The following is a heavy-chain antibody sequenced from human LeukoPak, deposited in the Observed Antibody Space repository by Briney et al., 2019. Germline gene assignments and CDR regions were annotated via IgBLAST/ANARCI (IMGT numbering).Heavy chain of an antibody. Sequence: SQTLSLTCTVSGGSISSGSYYWSWIRQPAGKGLEWIGRIYTSGSTNYNPSLKSRVTISVDTSKNQFSLKLSSVTAADTAVYYCARGRYNIVVVVAASINWFDPWGQGTLVTVSS. CDR1: GGSISSGSYY. CDR2: IYTSGST. J-gene: IGHJ5*02. D-gene: IGHD2-15*01. V-gene: IGHV4-61*02. CDR3: ARGRYNIVVVVAASINWFDP.